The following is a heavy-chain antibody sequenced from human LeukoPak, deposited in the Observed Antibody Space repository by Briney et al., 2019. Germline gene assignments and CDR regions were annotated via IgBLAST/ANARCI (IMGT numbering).Heavy chain of an antibody. D-gene: IGHD4-23*01. CDR2: IYYSGST. Sequence: SETLSLTCTVSGGSISSSSYYWGWIRQPPGKGLEWIGSIYYSGSTYYNPSLKSRVTISVDTSKNQFSLKLSSVTAADTAVYYCARIPTTTVGNFDYWGQGTLVTVSS. J-gene: IGHJ4*02. V-gene: IGHV4-39*07. CDR3: ARIPTTTVGNFDY. CDR1: GGSISSSSYY.